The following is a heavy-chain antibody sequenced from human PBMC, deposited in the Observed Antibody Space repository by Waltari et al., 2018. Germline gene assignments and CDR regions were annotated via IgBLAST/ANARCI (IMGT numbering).Heavy chain of an antibody. D-gene: IGHD5-12*01. CDR2: IYSGGGI. CDR3: GNIGAFDI. V-gene: IGHV3-53*01. Sequence: EVQLVESGGGLIQPGGSLRISCAASGFTVSNNYITWVRQAPGKGLQGVSLIYSGGGIHYADSVKGRCTISRDNVKNTVYLQMNSLRAEDTAVYYCGNIGAFDIWGQGTMVTVSS. CDR1: GFTVSNNY. J-gene: IGHJ3*02.